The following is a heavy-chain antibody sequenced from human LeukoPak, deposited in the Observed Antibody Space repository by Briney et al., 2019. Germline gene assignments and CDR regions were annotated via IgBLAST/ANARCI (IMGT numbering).Heavy chain of an antibody. CDR1: GYTFTSYD. CDR3: ARPVRQPTGWYDY. CDR2: INPNSGGT. D-gene: IGHD6-19*01. V-gene: IGHV1-2*02. Sequence: ASVKVSCKASGYTFTSYDINWVRQAPGQGLEWMGWINPNSGGTNYAQKFQGRVTMTRDTSISTAYMELSRLRSDDTAVYYCARPVRQPTGWYDYWGQGTLVTVSS. J-gene: IGHJ4*02.